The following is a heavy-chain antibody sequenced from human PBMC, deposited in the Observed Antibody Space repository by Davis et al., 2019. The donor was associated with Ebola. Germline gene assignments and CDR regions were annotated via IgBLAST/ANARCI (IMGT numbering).Heavy chain of an antibody. D-gene: IGHD2-2*03. CDR1: GYTFTSYY. J-gene: IGHJ3*02. CDR3: ARLDIVVVPAADDAFDI. V-gene: IGHV1-46*01. Sequence: ASVKVSCKASGYTFTSYYMHWVRQAPGQGLEWMGIINPSGGSTSYAQKFQGRVTMTRDTSTSTVYMELSSLRSEDTAVYYCARLDIVVVPAADDAFDIWGQGTMVTVSS. CDR2: INPSGGST.